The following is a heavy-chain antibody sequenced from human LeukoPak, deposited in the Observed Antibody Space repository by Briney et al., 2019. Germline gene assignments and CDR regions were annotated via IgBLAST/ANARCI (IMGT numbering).Heavy chain of an antibody. J-gene: IGHJ3*02. V-gene: IGHV5-51*01. CDR3: ARPVYYGSGSYDAFDI. CDR2: IYPGDSDT. CDR1: GYSFTSYW. D-gene: IGHD3-10*01. Sequence: GESLKISCKGSGYSFTSYWIGWVRQMPGKGLEWMGIIYPGDSDTRYSPSFQGQVTISADRSISTAYLQWSSLKASDTAMYYCARPVYYGSGSYDAFDIWGQGTMVTVSS.